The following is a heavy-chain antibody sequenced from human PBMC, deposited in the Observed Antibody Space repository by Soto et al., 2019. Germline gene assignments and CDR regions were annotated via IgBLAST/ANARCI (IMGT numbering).Heavy chain of an antibody. J-gene: IGHJ6*02. CDR1: GYTFTGYY. V-gene: IGHV1-2*04. CDR2: INPNSGGT. Sequence: ASVKVSCKASGYTFTGYYMHWVRQAPGQGLEWMGWINPNSGGTNYAQKFQGWVTMTRDTSISTAYMELSRLRSDDTAVYYCARDLTPRASDPEYSSSFRVGYYYYGMDVWGQGTTVTVSS. CDR3: ARDLTPRASDPEYSSSFRVGYYYYGMDV. D-gene: IGHD6-6*01.